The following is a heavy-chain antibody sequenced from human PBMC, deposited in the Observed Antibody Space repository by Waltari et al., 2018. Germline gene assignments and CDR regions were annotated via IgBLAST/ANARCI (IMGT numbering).Heavy chain of an antibody. CDR3: SGGEVTGTDF. V-gene: IGHV3-73*01. CDR1: GFSFGASS. D-gene: IGHD6-19*01. J-gene: IGHJ4*02. Sequence: EVQVVESGGGLVQRGGSVKLSCATSGFSFGASSIHWFRQTSGKGLEWVGRIRREPYNYATAYSASVKGRFTISRDDSKNTAFLQMNSLMTEDTAVYYCSGGEVTGTDFWGQGTLVTVSS. CDR2: IRREPYNYAT.